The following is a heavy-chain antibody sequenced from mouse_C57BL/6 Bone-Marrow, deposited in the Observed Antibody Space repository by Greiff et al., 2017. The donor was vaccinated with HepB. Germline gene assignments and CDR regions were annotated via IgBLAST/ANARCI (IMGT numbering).Heavy chain of an antibody. CDR3: ARGYYGMGGKNY. V-gene: IGHV1-59*01. D-gene: IGHD1-1*01. CDR1: GYTFTSYW. Sequence: QVQLQQPGAELVRPGTSVKLSCKASGYTFTSYWMHWVKQRPGQGLEWIGVIDPSDSYTNYNQKFKGKATLTVDTSSSTAYMQLSSLTSEDSAVYYCARGYYGMGGKNYWGQGTTLTVSS. J-gene: IGHJ2*01. CDR2: IDPSDSYT.